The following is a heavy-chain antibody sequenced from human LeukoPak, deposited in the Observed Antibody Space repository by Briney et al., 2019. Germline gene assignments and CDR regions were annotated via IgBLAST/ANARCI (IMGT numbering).Heavy chain of an antibody. CDR1: GFTLSSYW. CDR3: ATMQWREGVDWFDP. CDR2: INSDGSST. V-gene: IGHV3-74*01. J-gene: IGHJ5*02. D-gene: IGHD6-19*01. Sequence: SGGSLRLSCAASGFTLSSYWMHWVRQAPGKGLVWVSRINSDGSSTSYADSVKGRFTISRDNSKNILFLQMNSLRAEDTAVYYCATMQWREGVDWFDPWGQGTLVTVSS.